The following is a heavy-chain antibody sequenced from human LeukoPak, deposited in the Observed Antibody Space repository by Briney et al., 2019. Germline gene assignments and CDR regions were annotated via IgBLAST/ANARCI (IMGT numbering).Heavy chain of an antibody. Sequence: GASVKVSCKASGYTVTGYNMHWVRQAPGQGLEWMGWINPNSGGTNYAQKFQGRVTMTRDTTISTAYMELSRLRSDDTAVYYCARDPYDSSGYLFDYWGQGTLVTVSS. J-gene: IGHJ4*02. D-gene: IGHD3-22*01. V-gene: IGHV1-2*02. CDR3: ARDPYDSSGYLFDY. CDR1: GYTVTGYN. CDR2: INPNSGGT.